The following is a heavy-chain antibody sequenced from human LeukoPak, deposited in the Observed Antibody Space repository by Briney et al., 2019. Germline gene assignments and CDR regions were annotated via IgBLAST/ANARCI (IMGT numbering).Heavy chain of an antibody. CDR2: IFGSGGSP. CDR1: GFTFGSFA. D-gene: IGHD5-18*01. CDR3: GKTTAGYSSGQKPAWPVDY. J-gene: IGHJ4*02. V-gene: IGHV3-23*01. Sequence: GGSLRLSCEASGFTFGSFAMYWVRQAPGEGLDWIAGIFGSGGSPHYADSVKGRFTISRDNSKNTVYLQINSLGAEDTAVYYCGKTTAGYSSGQKPAWPVDYWGQGTLVTVSS.